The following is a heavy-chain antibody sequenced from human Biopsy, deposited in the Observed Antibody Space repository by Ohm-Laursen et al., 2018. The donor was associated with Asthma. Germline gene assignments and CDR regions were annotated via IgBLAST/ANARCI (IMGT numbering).Heavy chain of an antibody. D-gene: IGHD6-19*01. J-gene: IGHJ6*02. CDR2: IKTVIGNT. Sequence: GASVKVSCKASGGTFSNFAISWVRQAPGQGLEWMGGIKTVIGNTKYAQKFQGRVTITGDESTSTAYMEVTSLRSEDTAIYYCARCQVGYSSGWSLLLKKNYYSGMDVWGQGNAVTVSS. CDR1: GGTFSNFA. V-gene: IGHV1-69*13. CDR3: ARCQVGYSSGWSLLLKKNYYSGMDV.